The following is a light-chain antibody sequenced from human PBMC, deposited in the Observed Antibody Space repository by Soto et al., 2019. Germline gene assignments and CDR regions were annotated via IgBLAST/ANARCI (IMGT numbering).Light chain of an antibody. Sequence: QSALTQPASVSGSPGQSITISCTGTSGDIGSYNRVSWYQQHPGKAPKLIIYEVTDRPSGVSNRFSGSKSGNTASLTISGLQAEDEAEYYCSSYAGSNNLYVFGTGTKLTVL. J-gene: IGLJ1*01. V-gene: IGLV2-14*01. CDR2: EVT. CDR1: SGDIGSYNR. CDR3: SSYAGSNNLYV.